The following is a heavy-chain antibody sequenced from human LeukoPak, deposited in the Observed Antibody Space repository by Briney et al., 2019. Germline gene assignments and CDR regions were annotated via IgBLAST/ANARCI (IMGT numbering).Heavy chain of an antibody. CDR3: ARDKPLRYFDWLLLDWYSDL. D-gene: IGHD3-9*01. CDR1: GGSISSSNW. J-gene: IGHJ2*01. CDR2: IYHSGST. V-gene: IGHV4-4*02. Sequence: MASETLSLTCAVSGGSISSSNWWSWVRQPPGKGLEWIGEIYHSGSTNYNPSLKSRVTISVDKSKNQFSLKLSSVTAADTAVYYCARDKPLRYFDWLLLDWYSDLWGRGTLVTVSS.